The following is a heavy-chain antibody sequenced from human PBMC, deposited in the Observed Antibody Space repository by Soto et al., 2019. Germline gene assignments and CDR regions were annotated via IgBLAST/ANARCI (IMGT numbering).Heavy chain of an antibody. J-gene: IGHJ3*02. V-gene: IGHV3-66*01. CDR2: IYSGGST. CDR1: GFTVSSNY. Sequence: GGSLRLSCAASGFTVSSNYMSWVRQAPGKGLEWVSVIYSGGSTYYADSVKGRFTISRDNSKNTLYLQMNSLRAEDTAVYYCSRDFSGRYPPDIWGQGTMVTVSS. CDR3: SRDFSGRYPPDI. D-gene: IGHD1-26*01.